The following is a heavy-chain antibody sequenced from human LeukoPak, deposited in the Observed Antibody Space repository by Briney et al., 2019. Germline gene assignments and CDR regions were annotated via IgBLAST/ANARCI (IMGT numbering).Heavy chain of an antibody. V-gene: IGHV4-59*11. J-gene: IGHJ4*01. CDR3: ASRPADSTWYGVFDY. D-gene: IGHD6-13*01. CDR1: GGSINSHY. CDR2: VFYPGST. Sequence: PSEALSLTCTVSGGSINSHYWSWIRQPPGKGLEWIGYVFYPGSTNYYPSLKSRVTMSLDTSRDQFSLRLTSVTAADTAIYYCASRPADSTWYGVFDYWSQGTLVTVSS.